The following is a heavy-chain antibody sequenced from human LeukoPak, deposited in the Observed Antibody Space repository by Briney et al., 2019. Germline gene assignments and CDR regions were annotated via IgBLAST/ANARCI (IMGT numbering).Heavy chain of an antibody. D-gene: IGHD1-14*01. J-gene: IGHJ6*03. V-gene: IGHV4-4*07. CDR1: GGSISSYY. Sequence: SETLSLTCTVSGGSISSYYWSWIRQPAGKGLEWIGRIYTSGSTNYNPSLKSRVTMSVDTSKNQFSLKLSSVTAADTAVYYCARATPNRLHRYYMDVWGKGTTVTVSS. CDR2: IYTSGST. CDR3: ARATPNRLHRYYMDV.